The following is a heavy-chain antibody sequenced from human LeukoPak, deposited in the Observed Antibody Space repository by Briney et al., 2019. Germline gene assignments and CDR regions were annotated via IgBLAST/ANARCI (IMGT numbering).Heavy chain of an antibody. J-gene: IGHJ4*02. CDR1: GFXFTTST. CDR2: IFVGSDNT. D-gene: IGHD3-10*01. Sequence: SMKVSCKASGFXFTTSTIQWVRQARGQRLEWIAWIFVGSDNTNYAKKLQERVIITRDMSTTTVYMELSSVRSEDTAGSYCAGTQWFGEFTLDYWGQGTLVTVSS. CDR3: AGTQWFGEFTLDY. V-gene: IGHV1-58*02.